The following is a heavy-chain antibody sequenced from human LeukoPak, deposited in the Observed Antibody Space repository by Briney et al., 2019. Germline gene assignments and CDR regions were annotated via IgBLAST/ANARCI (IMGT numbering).Heavy chain of an antibody. J-gene: IGHJ5*02. V-gene: IGHV4-59*01. CDR3: ARTAMVRGVPTWFDP. Sequence: SETLSLTCTVSGGSISSYYWSWIRQPPGKGLEWIGYIYYSGSTNYNPSLKSRVTISVDTSKNQFSLKLSSVTAADTAVYYCARTAMVRGVPTWFDPWGQGTLVTVSS. D-gene: IGHD3-10*01. CDR2: IYYSGST. CDR1: GGSISSYY.